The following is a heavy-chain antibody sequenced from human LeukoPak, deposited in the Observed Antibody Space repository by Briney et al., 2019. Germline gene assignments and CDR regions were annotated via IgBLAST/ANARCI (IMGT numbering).Heavy chain of an antibody. CDR3: ARDRPTSEAFDI. CDR2: IYYSGST. CDR1: GGSISTYY. J-gene: IGHJ3*02. D-gene: IGHD5-12*01. V-gene: IGHV4-59*12. Sequence: PSETLSLTCTVSGGSISTYYWSWIRQPPGKGLEWIGYIYYSGSTNYNPSLRSRVTISVDTSKNQFSLKLSSVTAADTAVYYCARDRPTSEAFDIWGQGTMVTVSS.